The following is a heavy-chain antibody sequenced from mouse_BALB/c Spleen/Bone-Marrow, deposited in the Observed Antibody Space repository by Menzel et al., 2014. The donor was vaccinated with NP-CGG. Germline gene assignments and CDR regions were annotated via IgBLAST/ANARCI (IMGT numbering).Heavy chain of an antibody. Sequence: VQLVESGPELVKPGASVKISCKASGYAFSISWMNWVKQRPGQGLEWIGRIYPGDGDTYYNEKFKGKATLTVDTSSSTAYVDLSSLTSEDSAVYYCARHHRYAYYFDYWGQGTTLTVSS. CDR2: IYPGDGDT. V-gene: IGHV1-82*01. CDR3: ARHHRYAYYFDY. J-gene: IGHJ2*01. CDR1: GYAFSISW. D-gene: IGHD2-14*01.